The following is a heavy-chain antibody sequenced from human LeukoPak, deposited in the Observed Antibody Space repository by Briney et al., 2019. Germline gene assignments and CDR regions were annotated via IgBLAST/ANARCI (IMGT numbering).Heavy chain of an antibody. Sequence: SETLSLTCTVSGGSISSGGYYWSWIRQHPGKGLEWIGYIYYSGSTYYNPSLKSRVTISVDTSKNQFSLKLSSVTAADTAVYYCARDRVVITHYYYYYGMDVWGQGTTVTVSS. D-gene: IGHD3-22*01. CDR2: IYYSGST. CDR1: GGSISSGGYY. CDR3: ARDRVVITHYYYYYGMDV. J-gene: IGHJ6*02. V-gene: IGHV4-31*03.